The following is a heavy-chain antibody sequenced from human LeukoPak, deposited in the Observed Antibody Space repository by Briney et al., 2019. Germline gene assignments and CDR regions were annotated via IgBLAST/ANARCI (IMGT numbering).Heavy chain of an antibody. D-gene: IGHD6-19*01. V-gene: IGHV3-43D*04. J-gene: IGHJ6*03. CDR3: AKGPRSSSGLYYYYYMDV. CDR2: ISWDGGST. CDR1: GFTFDDYA. Sequence: GGSLRLSCAASGFTFDDYAMHWVRQAPGKGLEWVSLISWDGGSTYYADSVKGRFTISRDNSKNSLSLQMNSLRAEDTALYYCAKGPRSSSGLYYYYYMDVWGKGTTVTVSS.